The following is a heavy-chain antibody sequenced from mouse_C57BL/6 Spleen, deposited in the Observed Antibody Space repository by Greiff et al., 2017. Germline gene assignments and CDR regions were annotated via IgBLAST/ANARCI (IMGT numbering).Heavy chain of an antibody. CDR1: GFTFSSYA. V-gene: IGHV5-4*01. CDR2: ISDGGSYT. CDR3: AREGEYYFDY. Sequence: EVQLVESGGGLVKPGGSLKLSCAASGFTFSSYAMSWVRQTPETRLEWVAIISDGGSYTYYPDNVKGRFTISRDNAKNNLYLQMSHLKSEDTAMYYCAREGEYYFDYWGQGTTLTVSS. J-gene: IGHJ2*01.